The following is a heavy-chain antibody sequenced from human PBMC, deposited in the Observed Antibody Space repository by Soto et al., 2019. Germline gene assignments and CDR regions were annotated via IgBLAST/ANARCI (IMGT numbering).Heavy chain of an antibody. CDR3: ARHGSGSYYGY. J-gene: IGHJ4*02. V-gene: IGHV1-18*01. CDR1: GYTFTSYG. Sequence: ASVKVSCKASGYTFTSYGISWVRQAPGQGLEWMGWISANNGNTDYAQKLQDRVTMTTDTSTSTTYMELRSLTSDDTAVYYCARHGSGSYYGYWGQGTLVTVSS. D-gene: IGHD3-10*01. CDR2: ISANNGNT.